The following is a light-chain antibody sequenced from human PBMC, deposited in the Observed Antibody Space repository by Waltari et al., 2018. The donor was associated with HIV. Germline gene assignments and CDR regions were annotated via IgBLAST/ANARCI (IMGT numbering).Light chain of an antibody. V-gene: IGLV2-14*01. CDR3: SSYTSTSTSCV. J-gene: IGLJ1*01. CDR2: EVS. Sequence: QSALTQPASVSGSPGQSITISCTGTSSDVVSYNYVSLYQHHPGKAPNLMIYEVSNLPSGVSNRFSGSKSGYTASLTISGLQAEDEADYYCSSYTSTSTSCVFGTGTKVTVL. CDR1: SSDVVSYNY.